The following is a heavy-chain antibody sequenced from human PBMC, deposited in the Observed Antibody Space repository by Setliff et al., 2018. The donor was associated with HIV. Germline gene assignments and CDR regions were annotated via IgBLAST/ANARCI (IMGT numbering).Heavy chain of an antibody. CDR3: ASWGGFEWLLSEEAFDI. J-gene: IGHJ3*02. CDR2: IYHSGIT. CDR1: GGSISSSSYY. Sequence: SETLSLTCTVSGGSISSSSYYWGWIRQPPGKGLEWIGSIYHSGITYYNPSLKSRVTISVDTSKNQFSLNLSSVTAADTAVYYCASWGGFEWLLSEEAFDIWGQGTMVTVSS. D-gene: IGHD3-3*01. V-gene: IGHV4-39*07.